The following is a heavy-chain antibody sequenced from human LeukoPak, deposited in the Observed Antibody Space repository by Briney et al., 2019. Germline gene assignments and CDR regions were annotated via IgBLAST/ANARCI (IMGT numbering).Heavy chain of an antibody. J-gene: IGHJ3*02. D-gene: IGHD2-2*01. V-gene: IGHV4-59*08. CDR3: ARHDADIVVVPAAEDDAFDI. CDR1: GGSISSYY. CDR2: IYYSGST. Sequence: SETLSLTCTVSGGSISSYYWSWIRQPPGKGLEWIGYIYYSGSTNYNPSLKSRVTISVDTSKNQFSLKLSSATAADTAVYYCARHDADIVVVPAAEDDAFDIWGQGTMVTVSS.